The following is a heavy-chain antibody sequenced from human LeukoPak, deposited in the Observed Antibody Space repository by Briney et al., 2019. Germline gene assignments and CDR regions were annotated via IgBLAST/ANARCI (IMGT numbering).Heavy chain of an antibody. Sequence: GGSLRLSCTASAFAFSNHAMSWVRQAPGKGLEWVSSISISGGTTYYTDSVKGRFTISRENSKSTLYLQMNNLRADDTAVYYCANEIRPNDYWGQGTLVTVSS. CDR2: ISISGGTT. J-gene: IGHJ4*02. D-gene: IGHD4-17*01. CDR3: ANEIRPNDY. CDR1: AFAFSNHA. V-gene: IGHV3-23*01.